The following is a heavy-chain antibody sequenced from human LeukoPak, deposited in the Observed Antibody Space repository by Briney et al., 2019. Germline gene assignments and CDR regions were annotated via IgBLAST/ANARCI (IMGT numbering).Heavy chain of an antibody. CDR2: ISGSGGST. CDR1: GFTFSSYA. Sequence: PGGSLRLSCAASGFTFSSYAMSWVRQAPGKGLEWASGISGSGGSTYYADSVKGRFTISRDESKNTLYLQMNSLRAEDTAVYYCAKRGIRGGSGFDYWGQGTLVTVSS. CDR3: AKRGIRGGSGFDY. D-gene: IGHD3-10*01. J-gene: IGHJ4*02. V-gene: IGHV3-23*01.